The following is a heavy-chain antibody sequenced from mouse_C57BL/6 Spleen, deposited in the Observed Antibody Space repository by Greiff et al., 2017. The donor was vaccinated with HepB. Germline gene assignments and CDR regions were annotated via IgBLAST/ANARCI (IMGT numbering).Heavy chain of an antibody. J-gene: IGHJ2*01. V-gene: IGHV14-1*01. CDR3: TATVVDYYFDY. CDR1: GFNIKDYY. D-gene: IGHD1-1*01. Sequence: EVKVVESGAELVRPGASVKLSCTASGFNIKDYYMHWVKQRPEQGLEWIGRIDPEDGDTEYAPKFQGKATMTADTSSNTAYLQLSSLTSEDTAVYYCTATVVDYYFDYWGQGTTLTVSS. CDR2: IDPEDGDT.